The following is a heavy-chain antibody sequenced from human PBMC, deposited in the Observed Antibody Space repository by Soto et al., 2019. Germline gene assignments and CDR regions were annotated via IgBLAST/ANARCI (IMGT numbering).Heavy chain of an antibody. CDR1: RGSTTSYH. CDR2: IYYSGST. D-gene: IGHD3-10*01. Sequence: SDTLSLTPPISRGSTTSYHRTCIRHRPGKGLEWIGYIYYSGSTNYNPSLKSRVTISVDTSKNQFSLKLSSVTAADTAVYYCARGDVLLWFGELLDGMDVWGQGTTVT. J-gene: IGHJ6*02. V-gene: IGHV4-59*01. CDR3: ARGDVLLWFGELLDGMDV.